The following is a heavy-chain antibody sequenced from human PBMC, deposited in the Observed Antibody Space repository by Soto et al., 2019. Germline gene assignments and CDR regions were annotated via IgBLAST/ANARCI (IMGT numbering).Heavy chain of an antibody. J-gene: IGHJ3*02. CDR1: GGSVSSGSYH. CDR2: IYYSGST. D-gene: IGHD2-2*01. Sequence: SETLSLTCTGSGGSVSSGSYHWSWIRQPPGKGLEWIGYIYYSGSTNYNPSLKSRVTISVDTSKNQFSPKLSSVTAADTAVYYCIKGSSRPLDALDISCQGTM. CDR3: IKGSSRPLDALDI. V-gene: IGHV4-61*01.